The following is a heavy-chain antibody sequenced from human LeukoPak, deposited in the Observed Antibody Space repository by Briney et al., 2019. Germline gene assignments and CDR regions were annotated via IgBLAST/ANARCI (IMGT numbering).Heavy chain of an antibody. CDR2: INPNSGGT. CDR3: ARGYYDSSGYYWWDY. Sequence: ASVKVSCKASGYAFTGYYMHWVRQAPGQGLEWMGWINPNSGGTNYAQKFQGRVTMTRDTSISTAYMELSRLRSDDTAVYYCARGYYDSSGYYWWDYWGQGTLVTVSS. D-gene: IGHD3-22*01. V-gene: IGHV1-2*02. J-gene: IGHJ4*02. CDR1: GYAFTGYY.